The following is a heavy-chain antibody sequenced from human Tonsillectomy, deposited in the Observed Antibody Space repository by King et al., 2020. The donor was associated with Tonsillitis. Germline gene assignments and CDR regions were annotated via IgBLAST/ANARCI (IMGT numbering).Heavy chain of an antibody. CDR1: GFTFSNYV. CDR3: AKMFDIVLMAYAFEC. Sequence: QLVQSGGGLVQPGGSLRLSCAASGFTFSNYVMSWVRQAPGKGLEWVAGISGSGSTTYYADSVRGRLTISRDNSKNTLYLQMNSLRAEDTAVYYCAKMFDIVLMAYAFECWGQGTLVTVSS. J-gene: IGHJ4*02. D-gene: IGHD2-8*01. CDR2: ISGSGSTT. V-gene: IGHV3-23*04.